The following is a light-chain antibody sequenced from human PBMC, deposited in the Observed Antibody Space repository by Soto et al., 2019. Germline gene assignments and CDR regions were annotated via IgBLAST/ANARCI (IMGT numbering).Light chain of an antibody. Sequence: EVVMRQSPATLSVSPGEGATLSCRASQGIGDTLAWYQHKPGQTPRLLIYDTSTRATGVPTRFSGSRSGAEFTLTISRLEPEDFAVYYCQQYGNSPMYSFGQGTKVDIK. J-gene: IGKJ2*01. CDR2: DTS. CDR3: QQYGNSPMYS. V-gene: IGKV3D-15*02. CDR1: QGIGDT.